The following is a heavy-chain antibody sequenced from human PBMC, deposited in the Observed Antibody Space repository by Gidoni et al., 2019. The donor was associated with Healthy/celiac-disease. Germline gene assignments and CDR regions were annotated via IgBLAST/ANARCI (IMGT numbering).Heavy chain of an antibody. D-gene: IGHD3-22*01. CDR2: IYSGGST. J-gene: IGHJ2*01. CDR3: ARGPLYYDSSGYYGGEWYFDL. V-gene: IGHV3-53*01. CDR1: GFTVSTND. Sequence: EVQLVESGGGLIQPGGSLRLSCPASGFTVSTNDISWVRQAPGKGLDWVSVIYSGGSTYYAYSVKGRFTISRDNSKNTLYLQMNSLRAEDTAVYYCARGPLYYDSSGYYGGEWYFDLWGRGTLVTVSS.